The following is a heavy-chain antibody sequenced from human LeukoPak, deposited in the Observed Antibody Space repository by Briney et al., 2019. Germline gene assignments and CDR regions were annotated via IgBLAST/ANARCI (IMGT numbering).Heavy chain of an antibody. J-gene: IGHJ4*02. CDR1: GYTFTGYY. D-gene: IGHD1-1*01. V-gene: IGHV1-2*02. CDR2: INPNSGGT. CDR3: ARDRGMYNWNPPALGY. Sequence: ASVKVSCKASGYTFTGYYMHWVRQAPGQGLEWMGWINPNSGGTNYAQKFQGGVTMTRDTSISTAYMELSRLRSDDTAVYYCARDRGMYNWNPPALGYWGQGTLVTVSS.